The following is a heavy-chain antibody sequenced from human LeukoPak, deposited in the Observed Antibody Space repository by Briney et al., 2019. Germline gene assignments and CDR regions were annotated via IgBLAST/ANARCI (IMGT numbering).Heavy chain of an antibody. Sequence: GGSLRLSCAASGFTFSSYSMNWVRQAPGKGLEWVSSISSSSSYIYYADSVKGRFTISRDNAKNSLYLQMNSLRAEDTAVYYCARSYDFWSGHYYYYMDVWGKGTTVTVSS. CDR2: ISSSSSYI. CDR3: ARSYDFWSGHYYYYMDV. CDR1: GFTFSSYS. J-gene: IGHJ6*03. D-gene: IGHD3-3*01. V-gene: IGHV3-21*01.